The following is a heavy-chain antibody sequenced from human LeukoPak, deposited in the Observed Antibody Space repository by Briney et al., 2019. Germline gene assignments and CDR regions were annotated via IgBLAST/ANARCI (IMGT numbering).Heavy chain of an antibody. V-gene: IGHV1-69*10. J-gene: IGHJ4*02. CDR1: GGTFTNYT. D-gene: IGHD3-9*01. CDR3: ARGGGVDILTGFQY. CDR2: IIPILDVT. Sequence: SVKVSCKASGGTFTNYTINWVRQAPGQGLEWMGGIIPILDVTNYAQKFQGRVTITADQSTSTAYMELSSLRSEDTAVYYGARGGGVDILTGFQYWGQGTLVTVSS.